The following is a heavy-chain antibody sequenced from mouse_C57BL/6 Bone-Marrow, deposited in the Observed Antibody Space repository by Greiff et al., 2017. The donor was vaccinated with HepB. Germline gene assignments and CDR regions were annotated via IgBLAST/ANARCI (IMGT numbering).Heavy chain of an antibody. Sequence: VQLQESGPGLVKPSQSLFLTCSITGFPITSGYYWIWIRQSPGKPLEWMGYITHSGETFYNPSLQSPISITRETSKNQFFLHLNSVTTEDTAMYDCAGERWVSGYLDVLRRGTTVTLSS. CDR1: GFPITSGYY. CDR3: AGERWVSGYLDV. D-gene: IGHD3-2*02. V-gene: IGHV12-3*01. J-gene: IGHJ1*03. CDR2: ITHSGET.